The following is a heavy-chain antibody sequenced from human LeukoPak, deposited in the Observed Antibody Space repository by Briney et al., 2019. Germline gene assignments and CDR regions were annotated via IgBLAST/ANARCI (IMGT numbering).Heavy chain of an antibody. D-gene: IGHD3-22*01. CDR1: GGSISSYY. V-gene: IGHV4-59*12. J-gene: IGHJ4*02. CDR3: ARGVSVGQYYYDSSGYISGYFDY. Sequence: RTSETLSLTCTVSGGSISSYYWSWIRQPPGKGLEWIGYIYYSGSTNYNPSLKSRVPISVDTSKNQFSLKLSSVTAADTAVYYCARGVSVGQYYYDSSGYISGYFDYWGQGTLVTVSS. CDR2: IYYSGST.